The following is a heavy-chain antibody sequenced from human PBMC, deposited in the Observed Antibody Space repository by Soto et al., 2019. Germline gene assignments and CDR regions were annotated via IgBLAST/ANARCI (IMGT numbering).Heavy chain of an antibody. CDR2: ISGSGGST. V-gene: IGHV3-23*01. CDR3: AKDWYFGSTIFRLMFDY. CDR1: GFTFSSYA. Sequence: LRLSCAASGFTFSSYAMSWVRQAPGKGLEWVSAISGSGGSTNYADSVKGRFTISRDNSKNTLYLQMNSLRAEDAAVYYCAKDWYFGSTIFRLMFDYWDQGTLVSVSS. D-gene: IGHD3-3*01. J-gene: IGHJ4*02.